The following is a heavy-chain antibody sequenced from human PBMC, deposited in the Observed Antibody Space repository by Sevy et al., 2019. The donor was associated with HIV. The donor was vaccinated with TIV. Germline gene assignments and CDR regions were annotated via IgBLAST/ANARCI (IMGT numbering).Heavy chain of an antibody. CDR1: GYTFTSYG. Sequence: ASVKVSCKASGYTFTSYGISWVRQAPGQGLEWMGWINAYNGNTNYAQKLQGRVTMTTDTSTSTVYMELRSLRSDDTAMYYCARDITTDYYGSGNYPLFDYWGQGTLVTVSS. J-gene: IGHJ4*02. D-gene: IGHD3-10*01. CDR3: ARDITTDYYGSGNYPLFDY. V-gene: IGHV1-18*01. CDR2: INAYNGNT.